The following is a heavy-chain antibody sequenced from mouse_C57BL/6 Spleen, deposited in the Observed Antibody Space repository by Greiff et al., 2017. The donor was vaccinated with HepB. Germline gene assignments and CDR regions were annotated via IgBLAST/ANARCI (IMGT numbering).Heavy chain of an antibody. V-gene: IGHV5-17*01. D-gene: IGHD1-1*01. CDR3: ANSYYYGSSFAY. CDR2: ISSGSSTI. CDR1: GFTFSDYG. Sequence: EVNLVESGGGLVKPGGSLKLSCAASGFTFSDYGMHWVRQAPEKGLEWVAYISSGSSTIYYADTVKGRFTISRDNAKNTLFLQMTSLRSEDTAMYYCANSYYYGSSFAYWGQGTLVTVSA. J-gene: IGHJ3*01.